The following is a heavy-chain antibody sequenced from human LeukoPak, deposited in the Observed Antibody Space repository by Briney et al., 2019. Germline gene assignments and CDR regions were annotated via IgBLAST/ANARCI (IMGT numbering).Heavy chain of an antibody. CDR3: ARVPSTYYDFWSGIRGPYYYYYGMDV. J-gene: IGHJ6*02. D-gene: IGHD3-3*01. V-gene: IGHV1-8*01. CDR2: MNPNSGNT. CDR1: GYTFTSYD. Sequence: ASVKVSCKASGYTFTSYDINWVRQATGQGLEWMGWMNPNSGNTGYAQKFQGRVTMTRSTSISTAYMELSSLSSEDTAVYYCARVPSTYYDFWSGIRGPYYYYYGMDVWGQGTTVTVSS.